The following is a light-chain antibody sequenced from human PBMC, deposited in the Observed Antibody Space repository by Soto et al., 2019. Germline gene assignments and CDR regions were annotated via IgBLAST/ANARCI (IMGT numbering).Light chain of an antibody. CDR2: QVT. J-gene: IGLJ1*01. V-gene: IGLV2-14*01. CDR3: CSLTTSHTYV. Sequence: QSALTQPASVSGSPGQSITISCTGTSSDLAIYNYVSWYQQQPGKAPKLMIYQVTNRPSGVSNRYSGSKSGNSASLTISGLQADDEADYYCCSLTTSHTYVFGSGTKVTVL. CDR1: SSDLAIYNY.